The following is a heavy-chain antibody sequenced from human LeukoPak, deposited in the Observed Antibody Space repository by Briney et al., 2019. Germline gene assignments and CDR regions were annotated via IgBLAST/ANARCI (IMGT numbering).Heavy chain of an antibody. J-gene: IGHJ3*02. V-gene: IGHV4-31*03. CDR2: IYYSGST. D-gene: IGHD3-9*01. CDR3: ARDSYYDILTGYRLGAFDI. CDR1: GGSISSGGYY. Sequence: SETLSLTCTVSGGSISSGGYYWSWIRQHPGKGLEWIGYIYYSGSTYYNPSLKSRVTISVDTSKNQFSLKLSSVTAADTAVYYCARDSYYDILTGYRLGAFDIWSQGTMVTVSS.